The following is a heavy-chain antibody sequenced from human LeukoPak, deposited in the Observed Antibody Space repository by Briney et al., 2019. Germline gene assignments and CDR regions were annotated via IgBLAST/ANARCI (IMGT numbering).Heavy chain of an antibody. V-gene: IGHV3-30-3*01. D-gene: IGHD3-10*01. Sequence: GGSLRLSCAASGFSFSNYAIHWVRQAPGKGLEWVAVISYDGGNKYYADSVKGRFTISRDNSKNTLYLQMNTLRAEDTAVYYCARDRDYYGSGSFSSGFDPWGQGILVTVSS. CDR2: ISYDGGNK. CDR1: GFSFSNYA. J-gene: IGHJ5*02. CDR3: ARDRDYYGSGSFSSGFDP.